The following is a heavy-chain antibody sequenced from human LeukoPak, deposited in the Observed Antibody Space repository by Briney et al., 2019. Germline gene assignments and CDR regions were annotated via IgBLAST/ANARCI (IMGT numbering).Heavy chain of an antibody. CDR2: INPSGSST. Sequence: ASVKVSCKVSGYTLTELPMHWVRQAPGQGLEWMGLINPSGSSTLYAQKFQGRVTMTRDMSTTTDYMELSSLRSEDTAVYYCARDNSVGDIAWWFDPWGQGTLVTVSS. J-gene: IGHJ5*02. CDR3: ARDNSVGDIAWWFDP. V-gene: IGHV1-46*01. CDR1: GYTLTELP. D-gene: IGHD3-16*02.